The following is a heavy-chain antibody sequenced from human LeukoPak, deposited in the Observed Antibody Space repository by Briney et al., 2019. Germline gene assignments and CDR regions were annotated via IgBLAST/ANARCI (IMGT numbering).Heavy chain of an antibody. CDR2: ISGSGGST. V-gene: IGHV3-23*01. J-gene: IGHJ4*02. CDR3: AKSALKGIAAAGTWYFDD. D-gene: IGHD6-13*01. CDR1: GFTFSSYA. Sequence: GGSLRLSCAASGFTFSSYAMSWVRQAPGKWLEWVSAISGSGGSTYYAVSVKGRFTISGDNSKNTLYLQMNSLRAEDTAVYYCAKSALKGIAAAGTWYFDDWGQGTLVTVSS.